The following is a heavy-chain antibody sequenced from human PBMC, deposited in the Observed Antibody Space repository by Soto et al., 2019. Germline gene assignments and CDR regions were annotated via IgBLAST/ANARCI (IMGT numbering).Heavy chain of an antibody. J-gene: IGHJ4*02. V-gene: IGHV3-33*01. CDR3: ARDSLGGDCCVFDY. Sequence: GGSLRLSCAASGVTFSSYGMHWVRQAPGKGLEWVAVIWYDGSNKYYADSVKGRFTISRDNSKNTLYLQMNSLRAEDTAVYYCARDSLGGDCCVFDYWGQGTLVTVSS. D-gene: IGHD2-21*02. CDR2: IWYDGSNK. CDR1: GVTFSSYG.